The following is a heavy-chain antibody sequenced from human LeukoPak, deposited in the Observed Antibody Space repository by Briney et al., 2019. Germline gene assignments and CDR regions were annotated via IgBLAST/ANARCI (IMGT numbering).Heavy chain of an antibody. CDR3: AKDKGGYDGLDR. CDR1: GFTFEDYT. CDR2: INGDLAAT. D-gene: IGHD5-12*01. J-gene: IGHJ5*02. Sequence: GGSLRLSCVASGFTFEDYTMHWVRQVAGKGLEWVSLINGDLAATNYADSVRGRFTISRDNSKNTLYLQMTSLKTEDTALYYCAKDKGGYDGLDRWGQGALVTVSS. V-gene: IGHV3-43*01.